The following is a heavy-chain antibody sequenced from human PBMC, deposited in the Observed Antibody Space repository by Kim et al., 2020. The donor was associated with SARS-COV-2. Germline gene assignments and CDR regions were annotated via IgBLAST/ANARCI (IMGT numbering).Heavy chain of an antibody. V-gene: IGHV4-39*01. Sequence: KSRVTISVDTSKNQFSPKLSSVTAADTAVYYCARHRRGYYDSSGFIWFDPWGQGTLVTVSS. D-gene: IGHD3-22*01. CDR3: ARHRRGYYDSSGFIWFDP. J-gene: IGHJ5*02.